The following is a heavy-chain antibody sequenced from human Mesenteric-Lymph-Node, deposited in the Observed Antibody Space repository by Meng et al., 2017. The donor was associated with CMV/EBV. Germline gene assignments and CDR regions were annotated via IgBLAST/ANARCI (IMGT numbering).Heavy chain of an antibody. CDR2: IYYSGST. V-gene: IGHV4-59*01. J-gene: IGHJ5*02. D-gene: IGHD3-22*01. Sequence: SETLSLTCTVSGDSFSSYYWSWIRQSPGKGLEWIGYIYYSGSTNYNPSLKSRVTISVDTSKNQFSLKLSSVTAADTAVYYCARGLTMIVFDPWGQGTLVTVSS. CDR1: GDSFSSYY. CDR3: ARGLTMIVFDP.